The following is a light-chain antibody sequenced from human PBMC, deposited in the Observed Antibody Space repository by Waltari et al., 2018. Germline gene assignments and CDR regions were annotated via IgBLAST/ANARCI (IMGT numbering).Light chain of an antibody. CDR2: WAS. CDR3: QQYYSTPWT. Sequence: DIVMTQSPDYLAVSLTERATINCKSSQSVLYSSNNKNYLVWYQQKPGQPPKLLIYWASTRESGVPDRFSGSGSGTDFTLTISSLQAEDVAVYYCQQYYSTPWTFGQGTKVEIK. V-gene: IGKV4-1*01. J-gene: IGKJ1*01. CDR1: QSVLYSSNNKNY.